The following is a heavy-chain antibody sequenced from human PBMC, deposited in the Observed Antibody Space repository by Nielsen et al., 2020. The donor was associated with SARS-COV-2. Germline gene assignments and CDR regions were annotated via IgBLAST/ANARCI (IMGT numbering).Heavy chain of an antibody. J-gene: IGHJ6*02. CDR1: GFTFSNYA. CDR2: ISGSGSGT. CDR3: AKHITTETTFYGMDV. V-gene: IGHV3-23*01. Sequence: GGSLRLSCAASGFTFSNYAMSWVRRGPGKGLEWVAGISGSGSGTFYADSVKGRFTISRDNSKNTLYLQVNSLRAEDTAMYFCAKHITTETTFYGMDVWGQGTTVTVS. D-gene: IGHD4-11*01.